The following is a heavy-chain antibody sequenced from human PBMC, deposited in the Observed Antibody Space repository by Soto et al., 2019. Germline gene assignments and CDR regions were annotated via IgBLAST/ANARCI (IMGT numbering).Heavy chain of an antibody. CDR1: GFTFSDYY. J-gene: IGHJ5*02. CDR2: ISSSGSTI. V-gene: IGHV3-11*01. Sequence: GSLRLSCAASGFTFSDYYMSWIRQAPGKGLEWVSYISSSGSTIYYADSVKGRFTISRDNAKNSLYLQMNSLRAEDTAVYYCARDSPQTSYALNWFDPWGQGTLVTVSS. D-gene: IGHD2-2*01. CDR3: ARDSPQTSYALNWFDP.